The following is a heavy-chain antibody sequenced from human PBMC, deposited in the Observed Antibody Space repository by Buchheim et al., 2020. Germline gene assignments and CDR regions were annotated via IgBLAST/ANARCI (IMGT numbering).Heavy chain of an antibody. CDR3: ARALCTSSTSCYYYYGMDV. D-gene: IGHD2-2*01. J-gene: IGHJ6*02. CDR1: GFTFSSYA. Sequence: QVQLVESGGGVVQPGRSLRLSCAASGFTFSSYAMHWVRQAPGKGLEWVAVISYDGSNKYYADSVKGRFTISRDNSKNTLYLQMNSLGAEDTAVYYCARALCTSSTSCYYYYGMDVWGQGTT. V-gene: IGHV3-30-3*01. CDR2: ISYDGSNK.